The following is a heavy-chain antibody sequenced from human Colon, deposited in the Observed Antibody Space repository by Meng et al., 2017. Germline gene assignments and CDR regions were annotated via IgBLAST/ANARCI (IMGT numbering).Heavy chain of an antibody. CDR1: GFTFNNFG. CDR2: VSYDGSSQ. CDR3: ARDGGSGWNFPH. J-gene: IGHJ1*01. V-gene: IGHV3-30*01. Sequence: GESLKISCAASGFTFNNFGMHWVRQAPGKGLEWLAVVSYDGSSQYYGDSVKGRFTISRDNSKNTVSLQMNSLTSEDTAVYYCARDGGSGWNFPHWGQGTLVTVSS. D-gene: IGHD6-25*01.